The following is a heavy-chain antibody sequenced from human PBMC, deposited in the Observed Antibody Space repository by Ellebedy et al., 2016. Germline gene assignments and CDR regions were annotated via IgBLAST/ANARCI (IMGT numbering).Heavy chain of an antibody. CDR2: ISSSSSTI. D-gene: IGHD2-15*01. Sequence: GGSLRLXXAASGFTFSSYSMNWVRQAPGKGLEWVSYISSSSSTIYYADSVKGRFTISRDNAKNSLYLQMNSLRAEDTAVYYCARDRGAATFDYWGQGTLVTVSS. CDR1: GFTFSSYS. J-gene: IGHJ4*02. CDR3: ARDRGAATFDY. V-gene: IGHV3-48*04.